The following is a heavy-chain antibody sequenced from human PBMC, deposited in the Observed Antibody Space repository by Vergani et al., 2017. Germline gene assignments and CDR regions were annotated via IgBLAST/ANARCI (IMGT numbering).Heavy chain of an antibody. Sequence: QVQLQESGPGLVKPSQTLSLSCSVSGGSISSGDYYWTWIRQPAGKGLQYLGRIYTSGSTNYNPSLRSRLSMSRDTSKNQFSLKIMSVTAADTAVYYCARAAYCGGDCYSNFDSWGQGTLVTVSS. D-gene: IGHD2-21*02. CDR3: ARAAYCGGDCYSNFDS. CDR2: IYTSGST. CDR1: GGSISSGDYY. V-gene: IGHV4-61*02. J-gene: IGHJ4*02.